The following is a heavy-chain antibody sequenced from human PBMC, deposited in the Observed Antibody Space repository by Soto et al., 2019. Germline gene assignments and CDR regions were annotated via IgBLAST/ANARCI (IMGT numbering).Heavy chain of an antibody. CDR3: ASLAAAGYYYYYGMDV. CDR1: GFTVSSNY. Sequence: EVQLVESGGGLVQPGGSLRLSCAASGFTVSSNYMSWVRQAPGKGLEWVSVIYSGGSTYYAESVKGRFTISRDNSKNTLYLQMNSLRAEDTAVYYCASLAAAGYYYYYGMDVWGQGTTVTVSS. V-gene: IGHV3-66*01. J-gene: IGHJ6*02. D-gene: IGHD6-13*01. CDR2: IYSGGST.